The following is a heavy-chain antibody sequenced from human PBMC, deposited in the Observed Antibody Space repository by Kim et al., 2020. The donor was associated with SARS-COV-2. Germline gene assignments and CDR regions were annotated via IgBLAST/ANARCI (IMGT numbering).Heavy chain of an antibody. CDR3: ARDRRSVAYDY. V-gene: IGHV3-33*01. CDR2: K. D-gene: IGHD6-19*01. Sequence: KYYTDSIKGRFTISRDDSKNTQYRQKDSLRAEDTAMYYGARDRRSVAYDYWGQGTLVTVSS. J-gene: IGHJ4*02.